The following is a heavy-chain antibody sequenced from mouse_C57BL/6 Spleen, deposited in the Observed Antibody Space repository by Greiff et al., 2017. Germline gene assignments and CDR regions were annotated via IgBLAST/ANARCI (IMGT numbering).Heavy chain of an antibody. D-gene: IGHD1-1*01. Sequence: EVKLQESGGGLVKPGGSLKLSCAASGFTFSDYGMHWVRQAPEKGLEWVAYISSGSSTIYYADTVKGRCTISRDNAKNTLFLQMTSLRSEDTAMYYCARDYGSSYGYCDVWGTGTTVTVSS. CDR3: ARDYGSSYGYCDV. CDR2: ISSGSSTI. CDR1: GFTFSDYG. V-gene: IGHV5-17*01. J-gene: IGHJ1*03.